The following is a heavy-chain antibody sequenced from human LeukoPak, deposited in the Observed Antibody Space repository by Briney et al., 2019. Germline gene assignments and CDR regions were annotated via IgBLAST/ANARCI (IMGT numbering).Heavy chain of an antibody. CDR2: ISSNGVST. D-gene: IGHD1-1*01. J-gene: IGHJ4*02. CDR3: ARGTEGTAHFDY. V-gene: IGHV3-64*01. Sequence: GGSLRLSCATSEFIFTSYEMHWVRQTPGKGLEYVSGISSNGVSTYYAISVKGRFTISRDNSKNTLSLQMGSLKSEDMAVYYCARGTEGTAHFDYWGQGTLVTVSS. CDR1: EFIFTSYE.